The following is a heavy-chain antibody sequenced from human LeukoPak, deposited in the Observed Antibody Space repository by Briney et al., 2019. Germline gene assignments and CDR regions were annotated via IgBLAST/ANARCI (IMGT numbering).Heavy chain of an antibody. D-gene: IGHD2-15*01. Sequence: ASVKVSCKASGYTFTSYGISWVRQAPGQGLEWMGCIRAYNGNTNYAQKLQDRVTMTTDTSTSTAYMELRSLRSDDTAVYYCARDQWSGCSGGSCYAGYWGQGTLVTVSS. J-gene: IGHJ4*02. CDR3: ARDQWSGCSGGSCYAGY. V-gene: IGHV1-18*01. CDR2: IRAYNGNT. CDR1: GYTFTSYG.